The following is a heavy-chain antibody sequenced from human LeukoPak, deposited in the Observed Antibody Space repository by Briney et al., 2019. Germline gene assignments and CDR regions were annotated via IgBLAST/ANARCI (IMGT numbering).Heavy chain of an antibody. CDR2: ISSSSSYI. D-gene: IGHD7-27*01. Sequence: GGSLRLSCAASGFTFSSYSMNWVRQAPGKGLEWVSSISSSSSYIYYADSVKGRFTISRDNAKNSLYLQMNSPRAEDTAVYYCARDTAVTGVYDYWGQGTLVTVSS. CDR3: ARDTAVTGVYDY. V-gene: IGHV3-21*01. J-gene: IGHJ4*02. CDR1: GFTFSSYS.